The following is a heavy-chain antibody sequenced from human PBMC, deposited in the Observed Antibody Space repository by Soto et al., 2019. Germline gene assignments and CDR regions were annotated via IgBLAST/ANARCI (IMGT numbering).Heavy chain of an antibody. CDR3: ARDSVRHIVVVTADYFDY. J-gene: IGHJ4*02. CDR1: GFTFSSYS. D-gene: IGHD2-21*02. V-gene: IGHV3-48*02. Sequence: GVSLRLSCAASGFTFSSYSMNWVRQAPGKGLEWVSYISSSSSTIYYADSVKGRFTISRDNAKNSLYLQMNSLRDEDTAVYYCARDSVRHIVVVTADYFDYWGQGTLVTVSS. CDR2: ISSSSSTI.